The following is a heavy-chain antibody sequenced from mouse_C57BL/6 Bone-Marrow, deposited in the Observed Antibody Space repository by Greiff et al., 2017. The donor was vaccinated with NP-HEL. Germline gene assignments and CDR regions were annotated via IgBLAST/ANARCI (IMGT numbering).Heavy chain of an antibody. CDR2: IDPSDSYT. CDR3: ARGLLRFAY. D-gene: IGHD2-3*01. CDR1: GYTFTSYW. Sequence: VQLQQPGAELVMPGASVKLSCKASGYTFTSYWMHWVKQRPGQGLEWIGEIDPSDSYTNYNQKFKGKSTLTVDKSSSTAYMQLSSLTSEDSAVYYCARGLLRFAYWGQGTLVTVTA. J-gene: IGHJ3*01. V-gene: IGHV1-69*01.